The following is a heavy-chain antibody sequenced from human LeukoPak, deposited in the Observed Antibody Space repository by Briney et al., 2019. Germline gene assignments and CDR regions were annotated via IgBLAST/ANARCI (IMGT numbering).Heavy chain of an antibody. CDR2: ISGSGNSI. CDR1: GFAFSDYY. Sequence: GGSLRLSCAGSGFAFSDYYMTWIRQAPGRGLEFISYISGSGNSIVYADSVKGRFTISRDNSKNTLYLQMNSLRAEDTAVYYCARGEHYDSSGYYYAGDAFDIWGQGTMVTVSS. CDR3: ARGEHYDSSGYYYAGDAFDI. D-gene: IGHD3-22*01. V-gene: IGHV3-11*04. J-gene: IGHJ3*02.